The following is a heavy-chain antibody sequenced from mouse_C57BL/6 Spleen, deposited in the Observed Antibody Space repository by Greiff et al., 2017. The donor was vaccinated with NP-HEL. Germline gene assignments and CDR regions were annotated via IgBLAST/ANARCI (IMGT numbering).Heavy chain of an antibody. CDR2: IYPSDSET. D-gene: IGHD3-2*02. CDR3: ARLTAQATTRPCDY. V-gene: IGHV1-61*01. CDR1: GYTFTSYW. J-gene: IGHJ2*01. Sequence: QVQLQQPGAELVRPGSSVKLSCKASGYTFTSYWMDWVKQRPGQGLEWIGNIYPSDSETHYNQKFKDKATLTVDKSSSTAYMQLSSLTSEDSAVYYCARLTAQATTRPCDYWGQGTTLTVSS.